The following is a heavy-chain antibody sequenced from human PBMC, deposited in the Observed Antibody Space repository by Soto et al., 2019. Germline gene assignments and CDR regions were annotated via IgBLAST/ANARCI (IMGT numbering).Heavy chain of an antibody. CDR3: ARSGGLDRDFNY. V-gene: IGHV1-69*12. CDR2: IIPMFDTP. CDR1: GGTFSRVL. D-gene: IGHD2-15*01. Sequence: QVQLVQSGAEVKKPGSSVKVSGKASGGTFSRVLFSWVRQPPDQGLEWMGGIIPMFDTPTYAQKFQDRVTITADESTSTAYMQLSSLRSGDTAVYYCARSGGLDRDFNYWGQGSLVTVSS. J-gene: IGHJ4*02.